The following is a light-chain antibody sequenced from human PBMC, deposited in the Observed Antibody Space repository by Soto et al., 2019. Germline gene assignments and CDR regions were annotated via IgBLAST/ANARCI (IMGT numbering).Light chain of an antibody. V-gene: IGKV1-39*01. Sequence: DLQMTQSPSSLSASVGDRVTITCRASQSINTYLNWYQQKPGKAPKLLIYAASSLQSGVPSRFSGSGSGTDFTLTISSLHPEDFATYYCQQSYNTPPTFGQGTKLEIK. J-gene: IGKJ2*01. CDR1: QSINTY. CDR2: AAS. CDR3: QQSYNTPPT.